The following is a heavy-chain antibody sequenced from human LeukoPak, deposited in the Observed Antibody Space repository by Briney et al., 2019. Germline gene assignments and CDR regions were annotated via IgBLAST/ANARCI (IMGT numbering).Heavy chain of an antibody. CDR2: IYYSGST. J-gene: IGHJ4*02. Sequence: SETLSLTCAVSGGSISSNSYYWGWIRQPPGKGLEWIGSIYYSGSTYYNPSLKSRVTISVDTSKNQFSLKLSSVTAADTAVHYCARHLHSSSWYSFDYWGQGTLVTVSS. CDR1: GGSISSNSYY. V-gene: IGHV4-39*01. D-gene: IGHD6-13*01. CDR3: ARHLHSSSWYSFDY.